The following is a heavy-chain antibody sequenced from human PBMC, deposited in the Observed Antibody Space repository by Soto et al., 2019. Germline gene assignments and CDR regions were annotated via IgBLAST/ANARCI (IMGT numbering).Heavy chain of an antibody. CDR1: GGSLSGYY. Sequence: SETLSLTCAVYGGSLSGYYWSWIRQPPGKGLEWIGEINHGGHTNYNPSLKSRVTISADTSKNQFSLKVSSLTAADTAVYYCVREGYSEYWGYYYGLDVWGQGTTVTVSS. CDR3: VREGYSEYWGYYYGLDV. D-gene: IGHD2-21*01. V-gene: IGHV4-34*01. CDR2: INHGGHT. J-gene: IGHJ6*02.